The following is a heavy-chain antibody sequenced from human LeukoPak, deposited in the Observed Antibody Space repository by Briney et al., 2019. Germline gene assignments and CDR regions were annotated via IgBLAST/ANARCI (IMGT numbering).Heavy chain of an antibody. D-gene: IGHD5-18*01. J-gene: IGHJ4*02. CDR2: IDWDDDK. V-gene: IGHV2-70*12. CDR1: GFSLSTSGMC. Sequence: SGPTLVNPTQTLTLTCTFSGFSLSTSGMCVSWIRHPPGKALEWLARIDWDDDKYYSTSLKTRLTISKDTSKNQVVLTMTNMDPVDTATYYCAHVDTAMVHLDYWGQGTLVTVSS. CDR3: AHVDTAMVHLDY.